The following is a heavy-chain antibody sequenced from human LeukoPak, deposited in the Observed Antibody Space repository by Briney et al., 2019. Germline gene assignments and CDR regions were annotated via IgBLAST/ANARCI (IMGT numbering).Heavy chain of an antibody. D-gene: IGHD1-26*01. J-gene: IGHJ4*02. CDR3: ARDRRWELPDY. CDR2: ISYDGSNK. Sequence: GGSLRLSCAASGFTFSNYWMSWVRQAPGKGLEWVAVISYDGSNKYYADSVKGRFTISRDNSKNTLYLQMNSLRAEDTAVYYCARDRRWELPDYWGQGTLVTVSS. CDR1: GFTFSNYW. V-gene: IGHV3-30-3*01.